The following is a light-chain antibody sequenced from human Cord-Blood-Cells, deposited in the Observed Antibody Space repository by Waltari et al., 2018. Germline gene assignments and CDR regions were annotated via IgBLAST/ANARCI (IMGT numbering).Light chain of an antibody. J-gene: IGLJ3*02. CDR1: SGSIASNY. Sequence: NFMLTQPHSVSESPGKTVTISCTRSSGSIASNYVQWYQQRPGSAPTPVIHEDNQRPSGVPDRFSGSIDSSSNSASLTISGLKTEDEADYYCQSYDSSNQVFGGGTKLTVL. V-gene: IGLV6-57*03. CDR3: QSYDSSNQV. CDR2: EDN.